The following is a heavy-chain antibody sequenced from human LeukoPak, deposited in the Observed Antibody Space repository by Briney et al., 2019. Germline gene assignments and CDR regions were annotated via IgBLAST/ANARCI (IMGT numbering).Heavy chain of an antibody. CDR1: GGTFSSYA. CDR2: IIPIFGTA. CDR3: ARTLTGDLYYYYYMDV. D-gene: IGHD7-27*01. J-gene: IGHJ6*03. V-gene: IGHV1-69*05. Sequence: SVKVSCKASGGTFSSYAISWVRQAPGQGLEWMGGIIPIFGTANYAQKFQGRVTITTDESTSTAYMELSSLRSEDTAVYYCARTLTGDLYYYYYMDVWGKGTTVTVSS.